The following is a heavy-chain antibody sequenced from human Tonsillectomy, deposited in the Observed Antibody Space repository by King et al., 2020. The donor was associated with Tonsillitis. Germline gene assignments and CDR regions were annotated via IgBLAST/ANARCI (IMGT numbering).Heavy chain of an antibody. Sequence: VQLVQSGAEVKKPGASVKVSCKASGYTFTNYGFSWVRQAPGQGLEWMGWSSAYNRNTNYAQKFQGRVTMTTETSTSTGYMELRSLRSDDTAVYYCARDAGNWNHSPNFDFWGQGTLVTVSS. CDR3: ARDAGNWNHSPNFDF. V-gene: IGHV1-18*01. CDR2: SSAYNRNT. CDR1: GYTFTNYG. J-gene: IGHJ4*02. D-gene: IGHD1-1*01.